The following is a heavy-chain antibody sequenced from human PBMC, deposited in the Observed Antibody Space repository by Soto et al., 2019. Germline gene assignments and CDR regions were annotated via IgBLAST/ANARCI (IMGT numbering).Heavy chain of an antibody. Sequence: SAKLSCKASGGTFRIYAISWARQAHGQGLEWMGGIIPIFGTANYAQKFQGRVTITADESTSTAYMELSSLRSEDTAVYYCARSWRDTAMVTGWFDPWGQGTLVTVSS. CDR1: GGTFRIYA. CDR3: ARSWRDTAMVTGWFDP. D-gene: IGHD5-18*01. CDR2: IIPIFGTA. J-gene: IGHJ5*02. V-gene: IGHV1-69*13.